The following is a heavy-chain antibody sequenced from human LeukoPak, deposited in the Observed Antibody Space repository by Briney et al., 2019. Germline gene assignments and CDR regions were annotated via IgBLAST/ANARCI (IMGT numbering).Heavy chain of an antibody. J-gene: IGHJ6*03. CDR1: GGSISSSAYY. V-gene: IGHV4-39*01. D-gene: IGHD3-3*01. Sequence: SETLSLTCTVSGGSISSSAYYWGWIRQPPGKGLEWIGSIYYSGSTYYNPSLKSRVTISVDTSKNQFSLKLSSVTAADTAVYYCARQRISPTDYYYFMDVWGKGTTVTVSS. CDR3: ARQRISPTDYYYFMDV. CDR2: IYYSGST.